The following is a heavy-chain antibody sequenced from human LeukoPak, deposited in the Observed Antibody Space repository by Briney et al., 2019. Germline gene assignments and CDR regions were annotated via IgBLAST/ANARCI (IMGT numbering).Heavy chain of an antibody. Sequence: GGSLRLSCAASGFTFSSYAMSWVRQAPGKGLEWVSAISGSGGSTYYADSVKGRFTISRDNSKNTLYLQMSSLRAEDTAVYYCAKDRWNYDAFDIWGQGTMVTVSS. V-gene: IGHV3-23*01. CDR2: ISGSGGST. CDR3: AKDRWNYDAFDI. D-gene: IGHD1-7*01. CDR1: GFTFSSYA. J-gene: IGHJ3*02.